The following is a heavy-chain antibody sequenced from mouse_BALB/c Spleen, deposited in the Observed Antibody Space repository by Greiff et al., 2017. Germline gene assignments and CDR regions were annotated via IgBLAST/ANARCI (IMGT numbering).Heavy chain of an antibody. CDR1: GFTFSSYT. D-gene: IGHD1-1*01. V-gene: IGHV5-6-4*01. Sequence: EVMLVESGGGLVKPGGSLKLSCAASGFTFSSYTMSWVRQTPEKRLEWVATISSGGSYTYYPDSVKGRFTISRDNAKNTLYLQMSSLKSEDTAMYYCARQSGSSLDYWGEGTTLTVSS. CDR3: ARQSGSSLDY. J-gene: IGHJ2*01. CDR2: ISSGGSYT.